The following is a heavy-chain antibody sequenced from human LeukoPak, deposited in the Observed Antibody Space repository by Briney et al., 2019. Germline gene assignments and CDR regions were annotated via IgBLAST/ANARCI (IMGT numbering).Heavy chain of an antibody. D-gene: IGHD3-3*01. CDR3: ARDGSGFSPYWYFDL. Sequence: ASVKVSCKASGFVFTGYYMHWVRQAPGQGLEWMGWMNPGTGTTKYSQKFQGRVTMSRDTSSTTAYMELNRLTSDGTAVYYCARDGSGFSPYWYFDLWGRGTLVTVSS. CDR1: GFVFTGYY. V-gene: IGHV1-2*02. J-gene: IGHJ2*01. CDR2: MNPGTGTT.